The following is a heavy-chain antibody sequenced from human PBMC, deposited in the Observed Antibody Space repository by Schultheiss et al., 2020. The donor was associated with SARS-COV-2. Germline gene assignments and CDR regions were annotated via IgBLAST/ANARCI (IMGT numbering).Heavy chain of an antibody. D-gene: IGHD2-2*01. CDR1: GFTFSSYG. J-gene: IGHJ4*02. Sequence: GGSLRLSCAASGFTFSSYGMHWVRQAPGKGLEWVAVIYSGGSTYYADSVKGRFTISRDNSKNTLYLQMNSLRAEDTAVYYCAKDQDIVVVPAASFDYWGQGTLVTVSS. V-gene: IGHV3-NL1*01. CDR3: AKDQDIVVVPAASFDY. CDR2: IYSGGST.